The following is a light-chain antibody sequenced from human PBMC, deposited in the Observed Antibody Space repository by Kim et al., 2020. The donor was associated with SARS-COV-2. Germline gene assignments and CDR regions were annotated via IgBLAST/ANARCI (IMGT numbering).Light chain of an antibody. CDR1: TGTVTNNYY. J-gene: IGLJ2*01. Sequence: QAVVTQEPSLTVSPGGTITLTCASSTGTVTNNYYAHWFQQKAGQVPRPLIYHTDKKHSWTPARISGSLLGGKAALTVSGVQPEDEADYYCLLYFGGYRVFGGGTQLTVL. CDR3: LLYFGGYRV. V-gene: IGLV7-43*01. CDR2: HTD.